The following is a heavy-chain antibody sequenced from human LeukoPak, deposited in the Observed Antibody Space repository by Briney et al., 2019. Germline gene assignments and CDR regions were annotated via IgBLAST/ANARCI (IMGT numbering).Heavy chain of an antibody. V-gene: IGHV3-30*04. Sequence: TGGSLRLSCAASGFTFSSYAMHWVRQAPGKGLEWVAVISYDGSNNYYADSVKGRFTISRDNSKNTLYLQMNSLRAEDTAVYYCARDHIVVVPAGIFDPWGQGTLVTVSS. CDR2: ISYDGSNN. CDR3: ARDHIVVVPAGIFDP. CDR1: GFTFSSYA. J-gene: IGHJ5*02. D-gene: IGHD2-2*01.